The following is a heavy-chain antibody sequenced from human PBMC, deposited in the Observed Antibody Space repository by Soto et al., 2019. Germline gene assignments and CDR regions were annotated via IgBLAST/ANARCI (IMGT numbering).Heavy chain of an antibody. V-gene: IGHV3-30*18. CDR1: GFTFSSYG. Sequence: GGSLRLSCAASGFTFSSYGMHWVRQAPGKGLEWVAVISYDGSNKYYADSVKGRFTISRDNSKNTLYLQMNSLRAEDTAVYYCAKGNYYDSSGYCDYWGQGTLVTVSS. CDR2: ISYDGSNK. J-gene: IGHJ4*02. D-gene: IGHD3-22*01. CDR3: AKGNYYDSSGYCDY.